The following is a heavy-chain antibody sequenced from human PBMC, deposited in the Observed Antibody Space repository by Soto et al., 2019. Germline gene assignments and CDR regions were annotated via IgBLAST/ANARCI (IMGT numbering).Heavy chain of an antibody. CDR2: ISYDGRKK. CDR3: ARQDHSGSGWFDT. Sequence: PGGSLRLSCAASGFTFSSYAMSWVRQAPGKGLEWVAVISYDGRKKYYADSMKGRFTISRDNSKNTLYLQMNSLSADDTAVYYCARQDHSGSGWFDTWGQGTLVTVSS. CDR1: GFTFSSYA. V-gene: IGHV3-30*04. J-gene: IGHJ5*02. D-gene: IGHD3-22*01.